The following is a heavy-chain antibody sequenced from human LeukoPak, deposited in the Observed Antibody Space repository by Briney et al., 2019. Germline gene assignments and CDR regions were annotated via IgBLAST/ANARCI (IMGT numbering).Heavy chain of an antibody. CDR3: ARDMFYYDSSGYYERQYYFDY. J-gene: IGHJ4*02. D-gene: IGHD3-22*01. CDR2: IIPMFGTA. CDR1: GGTFSSYA. Sequence: SVKVSCKASGGTFSSYAISWMRQAPGQGLEWMGGIIPMFGTANYAQKFQGRVTITADESTSTAYMELSSLRSEDTAVFYCARDMFYYDSSGYYERQYYFDYWGQGTLVTVSS. V-gene: IGHV1-69*01.